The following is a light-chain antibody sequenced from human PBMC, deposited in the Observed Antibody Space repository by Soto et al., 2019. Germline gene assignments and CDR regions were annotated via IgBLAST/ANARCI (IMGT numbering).Light chain of an antibody. Sequence: TQSPSSLSASVGDRVTITCRASQSISNYLAWCQQRPGQAPRLLIYGASTRAAGIPDRFSGSGSGTDFTLTITRLEPEDSAVYFCQQYTGPPTTFGQGTRLEIK. CDR3: QQYTGPPTT. V-gene: IGKV3-20*01. CDR2: GAS. CDR1: QSISNY. J-gene: IGKJ5*01.